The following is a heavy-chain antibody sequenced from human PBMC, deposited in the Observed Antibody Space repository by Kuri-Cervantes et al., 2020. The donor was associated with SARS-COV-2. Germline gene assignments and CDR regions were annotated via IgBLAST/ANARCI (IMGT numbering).Heavy chain of an antibody. CDR2: IYTSGST. Sequence: SQTLSLTCAVSGYPISSGYYWSWIRQPAGKGLEWIGRIYTSGSTNYNPSLKSRVTMSVDTSKNQFSLKLSSVTAADTAVYYCARSGGAGSDYWGQGTLVTVSS. D-gene: IGHD3-16*01. J-gene: IGHJ4*02. CDR1: GYPISSGYY. CDR3: ARSGGAGSDY. V-gene: IGHV4-61*02.